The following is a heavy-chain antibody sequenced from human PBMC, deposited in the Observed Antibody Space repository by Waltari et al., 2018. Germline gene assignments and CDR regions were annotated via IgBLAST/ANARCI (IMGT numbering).Heavy chain of an antibody. CDR2: VYYRGST. J-gene: IGHJ4*02. D-gene: IGHD3-3*01. Sequence: QVQLQESGPGLVKPSETLSLTCTVSGGSISSYYWSWIRQPPGKGLEWIGYVYYRGSTNTNPALKSRVTISVDTSKNQFSLKLSSVTAADTAVYYCARSYGVAVSPYYFDYWGQGTLVTVSA. CDR3: ARSYGVAVSPYYFDY. V-gene: IGHV4-59*01. CDR1: GGSISSYY.